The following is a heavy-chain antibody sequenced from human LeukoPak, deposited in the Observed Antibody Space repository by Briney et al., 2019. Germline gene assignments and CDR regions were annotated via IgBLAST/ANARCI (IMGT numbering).Heavy chain of an antibody. CDR2: ISTYNGNT. D-gene: IGHD5-24*01. Sequence: ASVKVSCKASGGTFSSYAISWVRQAPGQGLEWMGWISTYNGNTNYAQMLQGRFTMTTDTSTSTAYMELRSLRSDDTAVFYCARDGDGYTNGNFDYWGQGTLVTVSS. V-gene: IGHV1-18*01. CDR1: GGTFSSYA. J-gene: IGHJ4*02. CDR3: ARDGDGYTNGNFDY.